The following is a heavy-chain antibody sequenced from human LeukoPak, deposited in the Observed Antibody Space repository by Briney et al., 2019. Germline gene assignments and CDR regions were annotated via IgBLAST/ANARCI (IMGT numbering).Heavy chain of an antibody. CDR3: ARDLDYDFWSGYYND. CDR1: GFAFSSYS. V-gene: IGHV3-21*01. D-gene: IGHD3-3*01. Sequence: GGSLRLSCAASGFAFSSYSMNWVRQAPGKGLEWVSSISSSSSYIYYADSAKGRFTISRDNAKNSLYLQMNSLRAEDTAVYYCARDLDYDFWSGYYNDWGQGTLVTVSS. J-gene: IGHJ4*02. CDR2: ISSSSSYI.